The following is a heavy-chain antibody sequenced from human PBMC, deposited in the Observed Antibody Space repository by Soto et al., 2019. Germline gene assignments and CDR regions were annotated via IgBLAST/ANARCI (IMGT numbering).Heavy chain of an antibody. D-gene: IGHD3-10*01. V-gene: IGHV3-23*01. CDR2: ISGSGGST. J-gene: IGHJ4*02. CDR1: GFTFSSYA. CDR3: AKLLLWFGDSNDY. Sequence: EVQLLESGGGLVQPGGSLRLSCAASGFTFSSYAMSWVRQAPGKGLEWVSAISGSGGSTYYADSVKGRFTISRDNSKNTLYLQMNSLRDEDTAVYYCAKLLLWFGDSNDYWGQGTLVTVSS.